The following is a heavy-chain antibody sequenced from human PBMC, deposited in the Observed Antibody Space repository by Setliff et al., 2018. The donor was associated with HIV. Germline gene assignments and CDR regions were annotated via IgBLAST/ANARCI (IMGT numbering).Heavy chain of an antibody. V-gene: IGHV4-39*06. CDR3: ARDVWTYGWGTYRYHDAFDV. CDR2: VFYGGTI. Sequence: SETLSLTCNVSGGSVTSGSHYWGWIRQPPGKGLQWLGSVFYGGTIFYNPSLKGRVSISMDVSRNQLTLNMTSVTAADTAVYYCARDVWTYGWGTYRYHDAFDVWGQGAMVTV. CDR1: GGSVTSGSHY. J-gene: IGHJ3*01. D-gene: IGHD3-16*01.